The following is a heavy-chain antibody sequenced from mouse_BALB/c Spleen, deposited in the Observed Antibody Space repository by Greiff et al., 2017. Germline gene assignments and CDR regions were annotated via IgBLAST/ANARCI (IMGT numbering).Heavy chain of an antibody. J-gene: IGHJ4*01. CDR3: ARRDYGNSYAMDY. CDR1: GYTFTSYW. Sequence: QVQLQQSGAELARPGASVKLSCKASGYTFTSYWMQWVKQRPGQGLEWIGAIYPGDGDTRYTQKFKGKATLTADKSSSTAYMQLSSLASEDSAVYYCARRDYGNSYAMDYWGQGTSVTVSS. D-gene: IGHD2-1*01. CDR2: IYPGDGDT. V-gene: IGHV1-87*01.